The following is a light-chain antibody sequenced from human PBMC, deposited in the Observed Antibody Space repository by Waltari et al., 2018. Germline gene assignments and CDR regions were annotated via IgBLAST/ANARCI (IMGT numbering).Light chain of an antibody. J-gene: IGKJ1*01. CDR3: QQAGDSLWT. Sequence: IVLTQSPATLSLSPGDRATLSSWASQRVPSNFLALYQHIPGQAPSLLIYGPSSRASDIPDRFSGSGSETGFTLTISGLGPGDSAMYYCQQAGDSLWTFGQGTKVEIK. CDR1: QRVPSNF. V-gene: IGKV3-20*01. CDR2: GPS.